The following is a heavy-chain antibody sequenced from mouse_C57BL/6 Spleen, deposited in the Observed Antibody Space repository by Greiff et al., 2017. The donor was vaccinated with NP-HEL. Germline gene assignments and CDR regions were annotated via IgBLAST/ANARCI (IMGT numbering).Heavy chain of an antibody. Sequence: QVQLQQSGAELVRPGASVTLSCKASGYTFTDYEMHWVKQTPVHGLEWIGAIDPETGGTAYNQKFKGKAILTADKSSSTAYMELRSLTSEDSAVYYCTRITGTLGDYWGQGTTLTVSS. CDR1: GYTFTDYE. J-gene: IGHJ2*01. V-gene: IGHV1-15*01. CDR2: IDPETGGT. CDR3: TRITGTLGDY. D-gene: IGHD4-1*01.